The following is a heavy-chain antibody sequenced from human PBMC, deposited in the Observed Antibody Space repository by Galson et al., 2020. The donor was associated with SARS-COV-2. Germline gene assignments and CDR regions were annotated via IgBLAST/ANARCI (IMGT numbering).Heavy chain of an antibody. V-gene: IGHV3-64D*08. CDR3: ARSAAGPGGGFDS. J-gene: IGHJ4*02. Sequence: GGSLRLSCSASGFTFNRHPMHWVRLPPGKGLEHLSAISTSGGSPYYAASVRDRFSISRDNSKDTLYLQMSSLRTDDTGLYYCARSAAGPGGGFDSWGQGTLVTVSS. D-gene: IGHD6-25*01. CDR2: ISTSGGSP. CDR1: GFTFNRHP.